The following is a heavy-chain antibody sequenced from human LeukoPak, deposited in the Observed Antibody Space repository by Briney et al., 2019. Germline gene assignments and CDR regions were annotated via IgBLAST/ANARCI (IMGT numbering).Heavy chain of an antibody. CDR1: RFTFSNYA. CDR2: ISGSGGST. Sequence: PGGSLRLSCAASRFTFSNYAMSWVRQAPGKGLEWVSAISGSGGSTYYADSVKARITISRDNSKNTLYLQMNSLRAEDTAVYYCAKPQAAIFDAFDIWGQGTMVTVSS. J-gene: IGHJ3*02. V-gene: IGHV3-23*01. D-gene: IGHD3-3*02. CDR3: AKPQAAIFDAFDI.